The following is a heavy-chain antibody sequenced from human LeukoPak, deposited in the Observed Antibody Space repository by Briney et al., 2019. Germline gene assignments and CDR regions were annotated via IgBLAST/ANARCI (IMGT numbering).Heavy chain of an antibody. CDR2: IDGTGRTT. Sequence: GGSLRLSCAASGFTFSSHGINWVRQAPGKGLEWVSSIDGTGRTTDYADSVKGRFTTSRDNSKNAAYLQLDSLRADDTAVYYCAKISSITLVRGANILLNNWGQGTLVTVSS. V-gene: IGHV3-23*01. J-gene: IGHJ4*02. CDR3: AKISSITLVRGANILLNN. CDR1: GFTFSSHG. D-gene: IGHD3-10*01.